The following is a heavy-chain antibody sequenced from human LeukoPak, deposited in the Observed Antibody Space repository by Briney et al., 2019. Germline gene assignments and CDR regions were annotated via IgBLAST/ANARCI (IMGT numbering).Heavy chain of an antibody. V-gene: IGHV3-21*01. CDR3: ARASRGGYALSPDY. CDR1: GFTFSSYS. J-gene: IGHJ4*02. D-gene: IGHD1-1*01. CDR2: ISSSSSYI. Sequence: KPGGSLRLSCAASGFTFSSYSMNWVRQAPGKGLEWVSSISSSSSYIYYADSVKGRFTISRDNAKNSLYLQMNSLRAEDTAVYYCARASRGGYALSPDYSGQGTLVTVSS.